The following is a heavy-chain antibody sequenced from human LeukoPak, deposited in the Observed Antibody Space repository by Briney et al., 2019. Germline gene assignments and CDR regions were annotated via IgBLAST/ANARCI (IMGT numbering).Heavy chain of an antibody. D-gene: IGHD3-10*01. V-gene: IGHV1-2*02. CDR2: INPNSGGT. CDR1: GYTFTGYY. J-gene: IGHJ5*02. Sequence: GASVKASCKASGYTFTGYYMHWVRQAPGQGLEWMGWINPNSGGTNYAQKFQGRVTMIRDTSISTAYMELSRLRSDDTAVYYCARDNPSSERHYDGSGSSNWFDPWGQGTLVTVSS. CDR3: ARDNPSSERHYDGSGSSNWFDP.